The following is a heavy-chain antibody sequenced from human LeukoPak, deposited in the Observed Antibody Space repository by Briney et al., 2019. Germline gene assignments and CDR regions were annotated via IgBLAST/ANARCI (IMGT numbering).Heavy chain of an antibody. J-gene: IGHJ4*02. CDR2: MNPNSGNT. D-gene: IGHD3-3*01. V-gene: IGHV1-8*01. Sequence: ASVKVSCKASGYTFTSYDINWVRQATGQGLEWMGWMNPNSGNTGYAQKFQGRVTMTRNTSISTAYMELSSLRSEDTAVYYCARDAARITIFGVAYYFDYWGQGTLVTVSS. CDR1: GYTFTSYD. CDR3: ARDAARITIFGVAYYFDY.